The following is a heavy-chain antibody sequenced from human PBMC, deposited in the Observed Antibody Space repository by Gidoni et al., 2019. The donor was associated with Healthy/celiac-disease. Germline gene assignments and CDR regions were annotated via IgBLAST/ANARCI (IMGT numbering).Heavy chain of an antibody. J-gene: IGHJ4*02. CDR1: GFTFSSYG. V-gene: IGHV3-30*18. Sequence: QVQLVESGGGVVQPGRSLRLSCADSGFTFSSYGLYWVRQAPGKGLEWVAVISYDGSNKYYADSVKGRFTISIDNSKNTLYLQMNSLRAEDTAVYYCAKDDSGIAAAGFDYWGQGTLVTVSS. D-gene: IGHD6-13*01. CDR2: ISYDGSNK. CDR3: AKDDSGIAAAGFDY.